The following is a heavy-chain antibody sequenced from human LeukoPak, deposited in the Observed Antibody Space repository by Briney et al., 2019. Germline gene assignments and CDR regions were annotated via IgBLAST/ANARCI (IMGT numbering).Heavy chain of an antibody. CDR3: ARVYYDFWSGYYTAYYYYGMDV. J-gene: IGHJ6*02. CDR2: ISAYNGNT. V-gene: IGHV1-18*01. Sequence: ASVKVSRKASGYTFTSYGISWVRQAPGQGLEWMGWISAYNGNTNYAQKLQGRVTMTTDTSTSTAYMELRSLRSDDTAVYYCARVYYDFWSGYYTAYYYYGMDVWGQGTTVTVSS. D-gene: IGHD3-3*01. CDR1: GYTFTSYG.